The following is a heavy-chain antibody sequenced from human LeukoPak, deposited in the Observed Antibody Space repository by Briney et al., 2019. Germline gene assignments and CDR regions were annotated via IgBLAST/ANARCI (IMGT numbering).Heavy chain of an antibody. CDR2: IYYSGST. Sequence: SETLSLTCTVSGGSISSGDYYWSWIRQPPGKGLEWIGYIYYSGSTYYNPSLKSRVTISVGTSKNQFSLKLSSVTAADTAVYYCARSGGSKASAFDYWGQGTLVTVSS. J-gene: IGHJ4*02. CDR3: ARSGGSKASAFDY. V-gene: IGHV4-30-4*01. CDR1: GGSISSGDYY. D-gene: IGHD3-10*01.